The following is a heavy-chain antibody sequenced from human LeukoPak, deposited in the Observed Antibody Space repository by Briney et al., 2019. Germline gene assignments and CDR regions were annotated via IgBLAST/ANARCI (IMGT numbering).Heavy chain of an antibody. CDR2: IYYSGST. J-gene: IGHJ6*02. CDR1: GGSINSGGYW. Sequence: SETLSLTCSLSGGSINSGGYWWSWIRQHPVKGLEWIGYIYYSGSTYYNPSLKSRVSISVDTSKNQFSLSLSSVTAAETAVYYCARVRSFGSGLMDVWGQGTTVTVSS. V-gene: IGHV4-31*03. D-gene: IGHD3-10*01. CDR3: ARVRSFGSGLMDV.